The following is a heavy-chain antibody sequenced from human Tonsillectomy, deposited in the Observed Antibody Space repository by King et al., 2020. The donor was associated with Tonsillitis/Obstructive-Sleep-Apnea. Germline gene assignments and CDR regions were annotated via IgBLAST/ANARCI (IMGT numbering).Heavy chain of an antibody. CDR2: INHSGST. CDR3: ARGVLLRVVVPAARGVGAFDI. D-gene: IGHD2-2*01. J-gene: IGHJ3*02. Sequence: VQLQQWGAGMLKPSEPLSLTCAVYGGSFSGYYWSWIRQPPGKGLEWIGEINHSGSTNYNPSLKSRVTISVDTSKNQFSLKLSSVTAADTAVYYCARGVLLRVVVPAARGVGAFDIWGQGTMVTVSS. CDR1: GGSFSGYY. V-gene: IGHV4-34*01.